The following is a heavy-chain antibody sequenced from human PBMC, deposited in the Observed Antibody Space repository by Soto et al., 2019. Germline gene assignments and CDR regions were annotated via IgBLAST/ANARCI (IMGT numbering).Heavy chain of an antibody. J-gene: IGHJ3*02. Sequence: SETLSLTCAVNAGSFSHYYWNWIRQSPGEGLEWIGKIKHSGSSNYKPSLRSRVSISVDMSKNQVSLRLSSVTAADTAVYYCARGGSSDWQVALDIWVQGTMVT. CDR2: IKHSGSS. D-gene: IGHD6-25*01. CDR1: AGSFSHYY. V-gene: IGHV4-34*01. CDR3: ARGGSSDWQVALDI.